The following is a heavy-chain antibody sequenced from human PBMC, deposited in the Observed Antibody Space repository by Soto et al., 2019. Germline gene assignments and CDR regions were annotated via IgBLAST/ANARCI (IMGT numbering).Heavy chain of an antibody. D-gene: IGHD6-19*01. J-gene: IGHJ4*02. V-gene: IGHV3-23*01. CDR3: AKVGDVKQWLEHCDS. Sequence: DSVKGRFTISRDNSKDMVFLEMIGLRAEDTAVYYCAKVGDVKQWLEHCDSWGQGTLVTVSS.